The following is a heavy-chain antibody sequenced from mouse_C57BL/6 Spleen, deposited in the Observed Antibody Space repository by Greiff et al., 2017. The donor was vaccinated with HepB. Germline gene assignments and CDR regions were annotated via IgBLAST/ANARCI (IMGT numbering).Heavy chain of an antibody. Sequence: QVQLKQSGAELARPGASVKLSCKASGYTFTSYGISWVKQRTGQGLEWIGEIYPRSGNTYYNEKFKGKATLTADKSSSTAYMELRSLTSEDSAVYFCAREDYYGSSYAMDYWGQGTSVTVSS. CDR2: IYPRSGNT. V-gene: IGHV1-81*01. D-gene: IGHD1-1*01. J-gene: IGHJ4*01. CDR3: AREDYYGSSYAMDY. CDR1: GYTFTSYG.